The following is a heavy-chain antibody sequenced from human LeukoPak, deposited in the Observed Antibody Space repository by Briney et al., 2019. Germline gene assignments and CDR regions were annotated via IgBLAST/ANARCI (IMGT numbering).Heavy chain of an antibody. CDR2: ISANNGKT. V-gene: IGHV1-18*01. CDR3: ARAVREVIGVWDY. Sequence: ASVKVSCKASGYTFTTYGISWVRQAPGQGLEWMGWISANNGKTNYAQKLQGRVTMTTDTSTTTAYMELRSLRSDDTAVYYCARAVREVIGVWDYWGQGTLVTVSS. CDR1: GYTFTTYG. D-gene: IGHD3-10*01. J-gene: IGHJ4*02.